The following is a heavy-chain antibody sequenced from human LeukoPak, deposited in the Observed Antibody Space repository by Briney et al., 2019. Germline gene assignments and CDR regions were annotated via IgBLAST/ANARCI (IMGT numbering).Heavy chain of an antibody. Sequence: ASVKVSCKASGYTFTSYYMHWVRQAPGQGLEWMGIINPSGGSTSYAQKFQGRVTMTRDTSTSTAYMELSSLRSEDTAVYYCAREGGYYDSSGNSLDYWGQGTLVTVSS. V-gene: IGHV1-46*01. CDR1: GYTFTSYY. D-gene: IGHD3-22*01. CDR3: AREGGYYDSSGNSLDY. CDR2: INPSGGST. J-gene: IGHJ4*02.